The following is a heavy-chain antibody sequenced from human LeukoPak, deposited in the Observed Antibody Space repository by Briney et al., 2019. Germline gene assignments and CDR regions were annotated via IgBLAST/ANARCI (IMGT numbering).Heavy chain of an antibody. CDR2: IWYDASNK. CDR3: ARGPVDCSGGSCYSGGLDY. CDR1: GISFRSYG. Sequence: GGSLRLSCAASGISFRSYGMHWVRQAPGKGPEWVTFIWYDASNKYYAESVKGRFTISRDNSRNTVFLQMNSLRADDTAVYYCARGPVDCSGGSCYSGGLDYWGQGTLVTVSS. D-gene: IGHD2-15*01. V-gene: IGHV3-33*01. J-gene: IGHJ4*02.